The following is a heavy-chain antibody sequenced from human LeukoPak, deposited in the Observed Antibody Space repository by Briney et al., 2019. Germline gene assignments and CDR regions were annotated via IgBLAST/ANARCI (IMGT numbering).Heavy chain of an antibody. CDR2: MNPNSGNT. D-gene: IGHD3-22*01. CDR3: ARRLKGYYDSSGYYLDY. J-gene: IGHJ4*02. CDR1: GYTFTSCD. Sequence: ALVKVSCKASGYTFTSCDINWVRQATGQGLEWMGWMNPNSGNTGYAQKFQGRVTITRNTSISTAYMELSSLRSEDTAVYYCARRLKGYYDSSGYYLDYWGQGTLVTVSS. V-gene: IGHV1-8*03.